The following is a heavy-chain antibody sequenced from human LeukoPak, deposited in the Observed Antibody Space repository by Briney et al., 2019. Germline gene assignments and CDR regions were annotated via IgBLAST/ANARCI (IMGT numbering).Heavy chain of an antibody. J-gene: IGHJ3*02. CDR3: ARDPNGDYIGAFDM. Sequence: ASVKVSCTASGYTFTSYYMHWVRQAPGQGLEWMGIINPSGGSTSYAQKFQGRVTMTRDMSTSTVYMELSSLRAEDTAVYYCARDPNGDYIGAFDMWGPGTMVTVSS. D-gene: IGHD4-17*01. CDR2: INPSGGST. CDR1: GYTFTSYY. V-gene: IGHV1-46*01.